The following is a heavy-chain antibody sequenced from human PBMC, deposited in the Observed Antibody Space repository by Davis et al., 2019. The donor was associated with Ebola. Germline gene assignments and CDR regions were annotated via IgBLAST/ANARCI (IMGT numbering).Heavy chain of an antibody. CDR1: GYTFTSYD. D-gene: IGHD1-26*01. Sequence: ASVKVSCKASGYTFTSYDINWVRQATGQGLEWMGWMNPNSGNTGYAQKFQGRVTMTRNTSISTAYMELSSLRSDDTAVYYCARDWVGATTVLLYYGMDVWGQGTTVTVSS. CDR3: ARDWVGATTVLLYYGMDV. CDR2: MNPNSGNT. J-gene: IGHJ6*02. V-gene: IGHV1-8*01.